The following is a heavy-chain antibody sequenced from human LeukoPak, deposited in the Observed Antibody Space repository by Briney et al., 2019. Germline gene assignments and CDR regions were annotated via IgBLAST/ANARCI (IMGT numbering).Heavy chain of an antibody. Sequence: GGSLRLSCAASGFTFSSCAMSWVRQAPGKGLEWVSGISDGGGTTNYADAVKGRFTISRDKSKNTLFLQMNSLRAEDTAVYYCAKVRSSSRGMAFDYWGQGTLVTVSS. CDR1: GFTFSSCA. J-gene: IGHJ4*02. CDR3: AKVRSSSRGMAFDY. CDR2: ISDGGGTT. V-gene: IGHV3-23*01. D-gene: IGHD6-13*01.